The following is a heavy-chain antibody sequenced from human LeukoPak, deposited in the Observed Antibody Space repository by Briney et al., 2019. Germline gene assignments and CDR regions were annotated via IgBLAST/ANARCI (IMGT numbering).Heavy chain of an antibody. Sequence: AGGSLRLSCTGSGFTFSDYEMNWVRQAPGKGLEWISYISNSGSIIYYADSVKGRFTISRDNAKNSLFLQMHSLRAEDTAVYYCARGSSVGSGWSPDYWGQGTLVTVSS. CDR1: GFTFSDYE. CDR2: ISNSGSII. D-gene: IGHD6-19*01. V-gene: IGHV3-48*03. J-gene: IGHJ4*02. CDR3: ARGSSVGSGWSPDY.